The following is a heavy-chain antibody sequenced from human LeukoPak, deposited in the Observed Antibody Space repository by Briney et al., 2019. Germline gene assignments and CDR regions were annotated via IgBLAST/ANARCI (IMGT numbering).Heavy chain of an antibody. J-gene: IGHJ4*02. CDR1: GFTFSSYW. D-gene: IGHD2-8*01. CDR3: AKDLNGYFDY. Sequence: GGSLRLSCAASGFTFSSYWMHWVRQAPGKGLEWVSGISWNSGSIGYADSVKGRFTISRDNAKNSLYLQMNSLRAEDTALYYCAKDLNGYFDYWGQGTLVTVSS. CDR2: ISWNSGSI. V-gene: IGHV3-9*01.